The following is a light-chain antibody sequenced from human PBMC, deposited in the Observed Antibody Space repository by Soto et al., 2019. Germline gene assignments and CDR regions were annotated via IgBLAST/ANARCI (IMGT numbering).Light chain of an antibody. V-gene: IGKV3-11*01. CDR3: QQRSNWPPLT. Sequence: EIVLTQSPATLSLSPGARATLSCRASQSVSSYLAWYQQQPGQAPRLLIYDASNSATGIPARLSGSASGTHFTLTISSLEPEDFAVYYCQQRSNWPPLTFGGGTKVDIK. CDR2: DAS. CDR1: QSVSSY. J-gene: IGKJ4*01.